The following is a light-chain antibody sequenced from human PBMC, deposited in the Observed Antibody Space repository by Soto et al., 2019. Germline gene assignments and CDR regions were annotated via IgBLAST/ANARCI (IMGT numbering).Light chain of an antibody. CDR1: SSNIGAGYD. Sequence: QLVLTQPPSVSWAPGQRVTISCTGSSSNIGAGYDVHWYQQLPGTAPTLLIHGNSNRPSGVPDRFSGSKSGTSASLAIPGLQAEDQADYYCQSYDSSLSGWVFGGGTKLTDL. CDR3: QSYDSSLSGWV. CDR2: GNS. J-gene: IGLJ3*02. V-gene: IGLV1-40*01.